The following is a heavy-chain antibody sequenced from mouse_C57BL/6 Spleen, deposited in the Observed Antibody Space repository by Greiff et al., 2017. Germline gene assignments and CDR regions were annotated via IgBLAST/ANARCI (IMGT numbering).Heavy chain of an antibody. CDR3: VRGNGYDPYYYAMDY. D-gene: IGHD2-2*01. Sequence: EVQLVESGGGLVQPKGSLKLSCAASGFTFNTYAMHWVRQAPGKGLEWVARIRSKSSNYATYYAESVKDRFTISRDDSQSMLYLQMNNLKTEDTAMYDCVRGNGYDPYYYAMDYWGQGTSGTVSS. J-gene: IGHJ4*01. V-gene: IGHV10-3*01. CDR1: GFTFNTYA. CDR2: IRSKSSNYAT.